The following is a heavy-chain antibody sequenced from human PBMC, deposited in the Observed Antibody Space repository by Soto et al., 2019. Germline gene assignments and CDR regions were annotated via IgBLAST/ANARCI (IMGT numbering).Heavy chain of an antibody. D-gene: IGHD3-10*01. CDR3: ATMATFGSLNWFDP. V-gene: IGHV1-8*01. J-gene: IGHJ5*02. CDR2: MNPGSGDT. CDR1: GYTFTNND. Sequence: ASVKVSCKASGYTFTNNDVSWVRQATGQGLEWMGWMNPGSGDTGYAQKFQGRATMTRDISMATAYMELSSLRSDDTAIYYCATMATFGSLNWFDPWGQGTLVTVSS.